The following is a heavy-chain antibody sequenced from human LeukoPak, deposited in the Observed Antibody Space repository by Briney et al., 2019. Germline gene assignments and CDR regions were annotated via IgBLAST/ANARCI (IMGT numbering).Heavy chain of an antibody. Sequence: PSETLSLTCTVSGGSISSSSYYWGWIRQPPGKGLEWIGSIYDSGNTYYNPSLKSRVTISVDTSKNQLSLKLSSLTAPDTAVYYCARRASGGWNFDYWGQGTLVTVSS. J-gene: IGHJ4*02. D-gene: IGHD6-19*01. CDR2: IYDSGNT. CDR1: GGSISSSSYY. CDR3: ARRASGGWNFDY. V-gene: IGHV4-39*01.